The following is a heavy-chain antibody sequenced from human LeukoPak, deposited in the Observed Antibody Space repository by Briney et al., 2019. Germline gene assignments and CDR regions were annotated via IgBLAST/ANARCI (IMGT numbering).Heavy chain of an antibody. CDR1: GFTFSSYA. Sequence: GGSLRLSCAASGFTFSSYAMSWVRQAPGKGLEWVSAISGSGGSTYYADSVKGRFTISRDNSKNTLYPQMNSLRAEDTAVYYCAKEGYYYDSSGYYLGYWGQGTLVTVSS. CDR2: ISGSGGST. J-gene: IGHJ4*02. D-gene: IGHD3-22*01. CDR3: AKEGYYYDSSGYYLGY. V-gene: IGHV3-23*01.